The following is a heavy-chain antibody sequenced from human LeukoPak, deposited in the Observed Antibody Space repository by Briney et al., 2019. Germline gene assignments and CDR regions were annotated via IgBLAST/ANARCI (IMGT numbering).Heavy chain of an antibody. CDR2: IIPILGIA. Sequence: ASVKVSCKASGGTFSSYAISWVRQAPGQGLEWMGRIIPILGIANYAQKFQGRVTITADKSTSTAYMELSSLRSEDTAVYYCARDLACGVRGYCSGGSCYHDAFDIWGQGTMVTVSS. CDR3: ARDLACGVRGYCSGGSCYHDAFDI. J-gene: IGHJ3*02. CDR1: GGTFSSYA. V-gene: IGHV1-69*04. D-gene: IGHD2-15*01.